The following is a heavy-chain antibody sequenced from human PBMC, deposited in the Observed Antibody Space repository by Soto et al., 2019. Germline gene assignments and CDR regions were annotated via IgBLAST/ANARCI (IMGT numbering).Heavy chain of an antibody. CDR1: GGTFSSYA. J-gene: IGHJ6*02. Sequence: QVQLVQSGAEVKKPGSSVKVSCKASGGTFSSYAISWVRQAPGQGLEWMGGIIPIFGTANYAQKFQGRVTITADESTSTADMELISLRSEDTAVYYCARRPYYDFWRGYYGMDDWGQGTTVTVSS. V-gene: IGHV1-69*01. CDR2: IIPIFGTA. CDR3: ARRPYYDFWRGYYGMDD. D-gene: IGHD3-3*01.